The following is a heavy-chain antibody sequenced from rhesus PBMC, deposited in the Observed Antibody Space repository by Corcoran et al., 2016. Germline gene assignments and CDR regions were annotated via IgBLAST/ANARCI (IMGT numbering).Heavy chain of an antibody. D-gene: IGHD1-20*01. V-gene: IGHV4-160*01. CDR2: LHGSGGDT. J-gene: IGHJ3*01. Sequence: QVQLQESGPGLVKPSATLSLTCVVSGGSISDYSCSWIRKSPREGLEWIGRLHGSGGDTDYSPSLKSRVTISLDTSKNHLSLKLTSVTAADTAVYFCAKMVSSWNNPAFDFWGQGLRVTVSS. CDR1: GGSISDYS. CDR3: AKMVSSWNNPAFDF.